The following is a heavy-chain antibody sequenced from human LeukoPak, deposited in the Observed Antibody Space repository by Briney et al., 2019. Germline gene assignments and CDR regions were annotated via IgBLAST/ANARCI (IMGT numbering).Heavy chain of an antibody. CDR1: GYSISSGYY. D-gene: IGHD6-19*01. V-gene: IGHV4-38-2*02. CDR2: IYYSGST. CDR3: ARDRIPVQWLDPEGFDY. J-gene: IGHJ4*02. Sequence: SETLSLTCTVSGYSISSGYYWGWIRQPPGKGLEWIGSIYYSGSTYYNPSLKSRVTISVDTSKNQFSLKLSSVTAADTAVYYCARDRIPVQWLDPEGFDYWGQGTLVTVSS.